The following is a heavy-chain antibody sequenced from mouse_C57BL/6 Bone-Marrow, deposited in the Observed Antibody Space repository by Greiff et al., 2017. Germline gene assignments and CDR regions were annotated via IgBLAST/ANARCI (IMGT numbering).Heavy chain of an antibody. CDR3: ASIYYYGSSPVWYFDV. V-gene: IGHV14-2*01. D-gene: IGHD1-1*01. CDR2: IEPEDGET. Sequence: EVKLVESGAELVKPGASVKLSCPASGFNIKDYYMHWVKQRTEQGLEWIGRIEPEDGETKYAPKFQGKATITADSSSNTAYLQLSSLTSEDTAVYYCASIYYYGSSPVWYFDVWGTGTTVTVSS. CDR1: GFNIKDYY. J-gene: IGHJ1*03.